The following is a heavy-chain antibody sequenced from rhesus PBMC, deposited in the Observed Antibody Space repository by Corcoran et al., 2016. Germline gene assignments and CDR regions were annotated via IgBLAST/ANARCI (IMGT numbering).Heavy chain of an antibody. V-gene: IGHV4-160*01. CDR1: GGSVSGYW. D-gene: IGHD1-44*01. CDR3: ARQLGGSGKTSLDS. CDR2: IRSGGGT. J-gene: IGHJ6*01. Sequence: QVQLQQWGEGLVKPSETLSPTCAVYGGSVSGYWWAWIRQPPGKGLEGVGRIRSGGGTNYNPSLKSRVTISIDTSKNQFSLKLSSVTAADTAVYYCARQLGGSGKTSLDSWGQGVIVTVSS.